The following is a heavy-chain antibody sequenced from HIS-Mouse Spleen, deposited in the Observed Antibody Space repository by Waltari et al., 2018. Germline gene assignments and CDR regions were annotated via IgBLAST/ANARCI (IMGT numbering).Heavy chain of an antibody. CDR1: GYSISSGYY. Sequence: QVQLQESGPGLVKPSETLSLTCTVSGYSISSGYYWGWIRQPPGKGLEWIGSIYHSGSTYHNPSLKSRVTISVDTSKNQFSLKLSSVTAADTAVYYCARDVDEYSSSSWFDPWGQGTLVTVSS. CDR2: IYHSGST. D-gene: IGHD6-6*01. J-gene: IGHJ5*02. CDR3: ARDVDEYSSSSWFDP. V-gene: IGHV4-38-2*02.